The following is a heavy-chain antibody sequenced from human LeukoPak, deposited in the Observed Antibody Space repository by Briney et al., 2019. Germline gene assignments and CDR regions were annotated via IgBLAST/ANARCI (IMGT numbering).Heavy chain of an antibody. D-gene: IGHD2-2*01. CDR2: ISSSGSTI. Sequence: GGSLRLSCVASGFTFSSYEMNWVRQAPGKGLEWVAYISSSGSTIYYADSEKGLFTISREKAKNSLYLQMNSLRAEDTAVYYCARGDCSSTSWYFYYYYYGMDVWGQGTTVTVSS. CDR3: ARGDCSSTSWYFYYYYYGMDV. V-gene: IGHV3-48*03. J-gene: IGHJ6*02. CDR1: GFTFSSYE.